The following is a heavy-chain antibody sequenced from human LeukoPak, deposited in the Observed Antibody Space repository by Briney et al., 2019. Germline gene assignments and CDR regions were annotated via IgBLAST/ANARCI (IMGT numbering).Heavy chain of an antibody. V-gene: IGHV3-7*01. CDR3: ARESSWGSPFHYYYIDA. CDR1: GFTFSIFW. D-gene: IGHD7-27*01. J-gene: IGHJ6*03. Sequence: GGSLRLSCTASGFTFSIFWMGWVRQAPGKGLEWVANIKEDGSDKNYVDSVKGGFTMSIDNARNSLYLQMNSLRAEDTAVYYCARESSWGSPFHYYYIDAWGKGTTVTVSS. CDR2: IKEDGSDK.